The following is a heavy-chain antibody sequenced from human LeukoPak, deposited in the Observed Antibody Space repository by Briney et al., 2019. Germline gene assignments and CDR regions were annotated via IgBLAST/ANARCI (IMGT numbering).Heavy chain of an antibody. CDR3: ARGSGEPWVFDY. CDR2: IYSGGRT. V-gene: IGHV3-53*01. Sequence: GGSLRLSCAASGFIVSSKYMSWVRQAPGMGLEWVSIIYSGGRTYYADSVKGRFTISRDNSKNTLYLQMNSLRAEDTAVYYCARGSGEPWVFDYWGQGTLVTVSS. D-gene: IGHD3-16*01. J-gene: IGHJ4*02. CDR1: GFIVSSKY.